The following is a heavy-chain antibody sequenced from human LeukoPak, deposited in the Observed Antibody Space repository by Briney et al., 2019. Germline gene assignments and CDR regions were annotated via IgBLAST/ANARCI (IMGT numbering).Heavy chain of an antibody. CDR1: GGTFSSYA. V-gene: IGHV1-69*06. CDR3: ARVLGAGSYYWCDH. J-gene: IGHJ5*02. CDR2: IIPIFGTA. D-gene: IGHD3-10*01. Sequence: SVKVSCKASGGTFSSYAISWVRLAPGQGLEWMGGIIPIFGTANYAQKFQGRVTITADKSTSTAYMELSSLRSEDTAVYYCARVLGAGSYYWCDHWGQGTLVTVSS.